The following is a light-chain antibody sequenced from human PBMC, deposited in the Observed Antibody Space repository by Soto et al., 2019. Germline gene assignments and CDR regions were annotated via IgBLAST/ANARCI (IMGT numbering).Light chain of an antibody. J-gene: IGKJ5*01. CDR2: GAS. CDR1: QSVSSN. CDR3: QQYNNWPPIT. Sequence: EIVMTQSPATLSVSPGERATLSCRASQSVSSNLAWYQQKPGQAPRLLIYGASIRPTGIPARFSGSGSVTEFTLTISSLQSEDFAVYYCQQYNNWPPITCGQGTRLEIK. V-gene: IGKV3D-15*01.